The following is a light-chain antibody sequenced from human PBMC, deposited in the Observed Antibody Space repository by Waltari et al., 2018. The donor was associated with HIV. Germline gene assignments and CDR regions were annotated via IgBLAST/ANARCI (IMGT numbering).Light chain of an antibody. CDR3: QSYDSSNRV. CDR2: EDN. J-gene: IGLJ3*02. Sequence: NFMLTQPHSVSESPGNTVTLSCTRSRGSIHSHYVSCYQQRPGSAPTTVIYEDNQRPSGVPDRFSGSIDSSSNSASLTSSGLKTEDEADYYCQSYDSSNRVFGGGTKLTVL. V-gene: IGLV6-57*03. CDR1: RGSIHSHY.